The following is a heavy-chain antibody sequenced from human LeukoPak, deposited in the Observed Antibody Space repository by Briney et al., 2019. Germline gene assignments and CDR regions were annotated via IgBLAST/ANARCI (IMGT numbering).Heavy chain of an antibody. V-gene: IGHV3-30*03. Sequence: GGSLRLSCAASGFTFSSYGMHWVRQAPGKGLEWVAVISNDGSKKYYADSVKGRFTISRDNSKNTLYLQMNSLRAEDTAVYYCARDRDGSGSALGDWGQGTLVTVSS. D-gene: IGHD3-10*01. CDR3: ARDRDGSGSALGD. J-gene: IGHJ4*02. CDR2: ISNDGSKK. CDR1: GFTFSSYG.